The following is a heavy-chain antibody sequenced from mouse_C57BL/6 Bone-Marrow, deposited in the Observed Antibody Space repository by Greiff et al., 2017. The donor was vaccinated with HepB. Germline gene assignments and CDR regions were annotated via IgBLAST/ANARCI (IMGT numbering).Heavy chain of an antibody. Sequence: VQVVESGAELARPGASVKLSCKASGYTFPSYGISWVKQRTGQGLEWIGEIYPRSGNTYYNEKFKGKATLTADKSSSTAYMELRSLTSEDSAVYFCARAYYGSSYGFAYWGQGTLVTVSA. V-gene: IGHV1-81*01. D-gene: IGHD1-1*01. J-gene: IGHJ3*01. CDR3: ARAYYGSSYGFAY. CDR1: GYTFPSYG. CDR2: IYPRSGNT.